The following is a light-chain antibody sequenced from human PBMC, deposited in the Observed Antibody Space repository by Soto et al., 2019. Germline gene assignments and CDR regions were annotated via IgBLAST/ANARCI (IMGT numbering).Light chain of an antibody. CDR3: SSYTGSRTPYV. J-gene: IGLJ1*01. CDR1: SSDIGGYNY. V-gene: IGLV2-14*01. CDR2: EVS. Sequence: QSVLTQPASVSGSPGQSITISCTGTSSDIGGYNYVSWYQQHPGKAPELIIYEVSNRPSGVSNRFSASKSDNTASLTISGLQAEDEADYYCSSYTGSRTPYVFGTGTKGTVL.